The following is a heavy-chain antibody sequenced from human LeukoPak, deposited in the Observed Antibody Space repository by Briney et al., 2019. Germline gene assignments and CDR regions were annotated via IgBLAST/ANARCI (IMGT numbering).Heavy chain of an antibody. CDR3: ARDLGVLYRPLVRPFAGMDV. CDR2: ISGSGGST. Sequence: GGSLRLSCAASGFTFSNYAMSWVRQAPGKGLEWVSAISGSGGSTYYADSVKGRFTISRDNSKNTLYLQMNSLRAEDTAVYYCARDLGVLYRPLVRPFAGMDVWGQGTTVTVSS. V-gene: IGHV3-23*01. D-gene: IGHD6-13*01. J-gene: IGHJ6*02. CDR1: GFTFSNYA.